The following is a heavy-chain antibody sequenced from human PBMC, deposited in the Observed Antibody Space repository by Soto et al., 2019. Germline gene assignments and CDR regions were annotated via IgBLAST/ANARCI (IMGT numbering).Heavy chain of an antibody. D-gene: IGHD3-10*01. J-gene: IGHJ6*03. CDR2: INHSGST. V-gene: IGHV4-34*01. CDR3: ATRGVMAPMDV. CDR1: GGSFRGYY. Sequence: SETLSLTCAVYGGSFRGYYWSWIRQPPGKGLEWIGEINHSGSTNYNPSLKSRVTISVDTSKNQFSLKLSSVTAADTAVHYCATRGVMAPMDVWGKGTTVTVSS.